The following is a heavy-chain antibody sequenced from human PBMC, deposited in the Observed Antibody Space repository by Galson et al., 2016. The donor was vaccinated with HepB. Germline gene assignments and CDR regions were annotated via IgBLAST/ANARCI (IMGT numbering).Heavy chain of an antibody. J-gene: IGHJ4*02. CDR1: GGSISSSSYF. Sequence: SETLSLTCTVSGGSISSSSYFWDWIRQPPGKGLEWIGSIYYSGSTYYNPSLKSRVTISVDTSKNQFSLKLSSVTATDTAVYFCATSLRYNWNEARGDYFDYWGQGALVTVSS. D-gene: IGHD1-1*01. CDR2: IYYSGST. CDR3: ATSLRYNWNEARGDYFDY. V-gene: IGHV4-39*01.